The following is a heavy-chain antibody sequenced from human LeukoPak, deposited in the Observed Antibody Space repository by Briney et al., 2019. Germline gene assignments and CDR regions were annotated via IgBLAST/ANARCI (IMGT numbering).Heavy chain of an antibody. Sequence: GGSLRLSCAASGFTFSGYGMSWVRQAPGKGPEWVSAISGSGDAPFYAASVKGRFTISRDNSRNTLFLQMNSLRAEDTAVYYCASHYGSGSFNWLDPWGQGTLVIVSS. J-gene: IGHJ5*02. CDR1: GFTFSGYG. D-gene: IGHD3-10*01. CDR3: ASHYGSGSFNWLDP. CDR2: ISGSGDAP. V-gene: IGHV3-23*01.